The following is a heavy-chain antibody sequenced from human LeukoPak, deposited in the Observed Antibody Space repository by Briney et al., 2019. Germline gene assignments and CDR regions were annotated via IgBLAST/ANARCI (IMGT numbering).Heavy chain of an antibody. J-gene: IGHJ4*02. CDR1: GFIVSTNY. V-gene: IGHV3-66*04. D-gene: IGHD2-15*01. CDR3: ARPAPSGHFDY. Sequence: GGSLRLSCAASGFIVSTNYMSWVHQAPGKGLEWVSVLYSGGTTYYVDSVKGRFTISRDNSKNTLYLQMNSLRAEDTAVYYCARPAPSGHFDYWGQGTLVTVSS. CDR2: LYSGGTT.